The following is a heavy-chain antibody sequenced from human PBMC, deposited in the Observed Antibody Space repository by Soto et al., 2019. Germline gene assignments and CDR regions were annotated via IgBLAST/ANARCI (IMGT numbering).Heavy chain of an antibody. CDR2: IYYSGSS. J-gene: IGHJ4*02. CDR3: ARVPLGYQYYFDY. Sequence: PSETLSLTCTVSGGSISSCYWSWIRQPPGKGLEWIGYIYYSGSSNYNPSLKSRVTISVDTSKNQFSLKLSSVTAADTAVYYCARVPLGYQYYFDYWGQGTLVTVSS. CDR1: GGSISSCY. V-gene: IGHV4-59*01. D-gene: IGHD6-13*01.